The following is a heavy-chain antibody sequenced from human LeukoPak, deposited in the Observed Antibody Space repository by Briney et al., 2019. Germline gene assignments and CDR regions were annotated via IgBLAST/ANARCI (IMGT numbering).Heavy chain of an antibody. D-gene: IGHD6-6*01. CDR1: GGSFSGYY. Sequence: SETLSLTCAVYGGSFSGYYWSWIRQPPGKGLEWIGEINHSGSTNYNPSLKSRVTISVDTSKNQFSLKLSSVTAADTAVYYCARGYSSSSFVYRDYYYGMDVWGQGTTVTVSS. CDR3: ARGYSSSSFVYRDYYYGMDV. CDR2: INHSGST. V-gene: IGHV4-34*01. J-gene: IGHJ6*02.